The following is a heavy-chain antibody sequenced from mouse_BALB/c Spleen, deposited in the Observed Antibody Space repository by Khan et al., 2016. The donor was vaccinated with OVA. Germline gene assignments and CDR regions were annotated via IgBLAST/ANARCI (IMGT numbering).Heavy chain of an antibody. J-gene: IGHJ2*01. V-gene: IGHV1-4*01. CDR1: GYTFTTYW. CDR3: TRDRIDY. Sequence: VQLVESGAELATPGASVKMSCQASGYTFTTYWMHWVKQRPGQGLEWIGYINPTSGYTDYNEKFKDRATLSADKSSSTAYMQLSSLTSEDSAVYYCTRDRIDYWGQGTTLTVSS. CDR2: INPTSGYT.